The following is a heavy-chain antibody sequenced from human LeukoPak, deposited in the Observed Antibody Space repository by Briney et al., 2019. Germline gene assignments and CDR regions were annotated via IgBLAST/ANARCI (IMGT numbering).Heavy chain of an antibody. CDR3: AKDDPHYDFWWGTFDY. CDR1: GFTFSSYA. D-gene: IGHD3-3*01. CDR2: ISYDGSNK. J-gene: IGHJ4*02. Sequence: GGSLRLSCAASGFTFSSYAMHWVRQAPGKGLEWVAVISYDGSNKYYADSVKGRFTISRDNSKNTLYLQMNSLRAEDTAVYYCAKDDPHYDFWWGTFDYWGQGTLVTVSS. V-gene: IGHV3-30-3*01.